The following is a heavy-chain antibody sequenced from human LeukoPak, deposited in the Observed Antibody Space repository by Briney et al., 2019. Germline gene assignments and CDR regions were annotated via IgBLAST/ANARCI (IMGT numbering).Heavy chain of an antibody. Sequence: PSQTLSLTCTVSGGSISSYYWSWIRQPPGKGLEWIGYIYYSGSTNYNPSLKSRVTISVDTSKNQFSLKLSSVTAADTAVYYCARASSLAVAAPSASWGGYYFDYWGQGTLVTVSS. CDR1: GGSISSYY. V-gene: IGHV4-59*01. CDR2: IYYSGST. J-gene: IGHJ4*02. CDR3: ARASSLAVAAPSASWGGYYFDY. D-gene: IGHD6-19*01.